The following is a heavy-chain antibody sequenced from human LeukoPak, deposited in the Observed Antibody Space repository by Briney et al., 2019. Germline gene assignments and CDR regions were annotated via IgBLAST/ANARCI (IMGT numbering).Heavy chain of an antibody. CDR1: GYSFTSYW. CDR2: IYPGDSDT. Sequence: GESLKISCKGSGYSFTSYWIGWVRQMPGKGLEWMGIIYPGDSDTRYSPSFQGQVTISADKSISTAYLQWSSLKASDTAMCYCAGQYSGSLINHAFDIWGQGTMVTVSS. J-gene: IGHJ3*02. CDR3: AGQYSGSLINHAFDI. D-gene: IGHD1-26*01. V-gene: IGHV5-51*01.